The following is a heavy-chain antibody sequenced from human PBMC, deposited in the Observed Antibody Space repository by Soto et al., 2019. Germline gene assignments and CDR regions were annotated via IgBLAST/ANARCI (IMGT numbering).Heavy chain of an antibody. V-gene: IGHV2-5*02. CDR2: IYWDDDK. J-gene: IGHJ5*02. Sequence: SGPTLVNPTQTLTLTCTFSGFSLSTSGVGVGWIRQPPGKALEWLALIYWDDDKRYSPSLKSRLTITKDTSKNQVVLTMTNMDPVDTATYYCAHSATMVRGPDEPNWFDPWGQGTLVTVSS. CDR3: AHSATMVRGPDEPNWFDP. D-gene: IGHD3-10*01. CDR1: GFSLSTSGVG.